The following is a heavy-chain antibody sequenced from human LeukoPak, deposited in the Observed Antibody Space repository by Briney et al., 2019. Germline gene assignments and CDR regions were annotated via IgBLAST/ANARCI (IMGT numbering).Heavy chain of an antibody. Sequence: PGGSLRLSCAASEFTFSSYAMHWVRQAPGKGLEWVADISFDGNNEHCADSVKGRFTISRDNSKNTLSLQMNSLRAEDTAVYYCANIIRKYTSGYYYFDYWGQGTLVTVSS. CDR3: ANIIRKYTSGYYYFDY. CDR1: EFTFSSYA. CDR2: ISFDGNNE. J-gene: IGHJ4*02. D-gene: IGHD6-25*01. V-gene: IGHV3-30-3*01.